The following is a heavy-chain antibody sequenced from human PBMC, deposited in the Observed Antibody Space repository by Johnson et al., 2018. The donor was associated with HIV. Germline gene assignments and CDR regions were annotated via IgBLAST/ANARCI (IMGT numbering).Heavy chain of an antibody. J-gene: IGHJ3*02. D-gene: IGHD3-22*01. CDR3: ARGLPNYYDSSGVDAFDI. CDR1: GFTFSSYG. V-gene: IGHV3-30*02. Sequence: MLLVESGGGVVQPGGSLRLSCAASGFTFSSYGMHWVRQAPGKGLEWVAFIRYDGSNKYYADSVKGRFTISRDNSKNTLYLQMNSLRAEDTAVYYCARGLPNYYDSSGVDAFDIWGQGTMVTVSS. CDR2: IRYDGSNK.